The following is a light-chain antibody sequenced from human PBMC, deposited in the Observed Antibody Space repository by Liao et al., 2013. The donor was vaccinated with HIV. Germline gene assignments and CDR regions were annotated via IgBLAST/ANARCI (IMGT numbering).Light chain of an antibody. CDR2: QDA. Sequence: GSVAPGQTASITCSGDKVGHRYTCWYQQKPGQSPVLIIYQDAKRASGFPERFSGSKSGSTATLTISGTQAHDEADYFCQVWDSNSATFGGGTKLTVL. J-gene: IGLJ2*01. V-gene: IGLV3-1*01. CDR3: QVWDSNSAT. CDR1: KVGHRY.